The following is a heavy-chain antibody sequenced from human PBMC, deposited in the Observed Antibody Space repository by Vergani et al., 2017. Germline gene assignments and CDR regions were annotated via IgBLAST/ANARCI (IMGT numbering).Heavy chain of an antibody. V-gene: IGHV4-30-4*08. CDR1: GGSISSGDYY. J-gene: IGHJ3*02. Sequence: QVQLQESGPGLVKPSQTLSLTCTVSGGSISSGDYYWSWIRQPPGKGLEWIGYIYYSGSTYYNPSLKSRVTISVDTSKNQFSLKLSSVTAADTAVYYCARVMGGSYWRDKNDAFDSWGQGTMVTVSS. D-gene: IGHD1-26*01. CDR2: IYYSGST. CDR3: ARVMGGSYWRDKNDAFDS.